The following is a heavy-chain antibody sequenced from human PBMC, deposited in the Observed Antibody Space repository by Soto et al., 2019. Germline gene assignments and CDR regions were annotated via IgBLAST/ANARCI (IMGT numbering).Heavy chain of an antibody. CDR3: ARTNGAYSNYFDY. CDR1: GFTFSSYS. Sequence: GSLRLSCAASGFTFSSYSMVWVRQAPEKGLEWVSSIGGSSGHIYYADSLKGRFTISRDNAKNSLYLQMNSLSVDETAVYYCARTNGAYSNYFDYWGQGTLVTVSS. D-gene: IGHD2-8*01. CDR2: IGGSSGHI. V-gene: IGHV3-21*01. J-gene: IGHJ4*02.